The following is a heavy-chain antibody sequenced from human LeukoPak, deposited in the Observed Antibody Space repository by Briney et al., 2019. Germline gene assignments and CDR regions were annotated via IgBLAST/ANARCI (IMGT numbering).Heavy chain of an antibody. CDR3: ARAITNYGYIFDC. CDR1: GFTFSSYS. CDR2: ISSSSSYI. J-gene: IGHJ4*02. V-gene: IGHV3-21*01. D-gene: IGHD5-18*01. Sequence: GGSLRLSCAASGFTFSSYSMNWVRQAPGRGLEWVSSISSSSSYIYYADSVKGRFTISRDNAKNSLYLQMNSLRAEDTAVYYCARAITNYGYIFDCWGQGTLVTVSS.